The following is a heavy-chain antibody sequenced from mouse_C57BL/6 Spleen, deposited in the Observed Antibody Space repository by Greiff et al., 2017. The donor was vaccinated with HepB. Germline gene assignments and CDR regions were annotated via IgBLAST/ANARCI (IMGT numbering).Heavy chain of an antibody. Sequence: EVMLVESGGGLVKPGGSLKLSCAASGFTFSDYGMHWVRQAPEKGLEWVAYISSGSSTIYYADTVKGRFTISRNNAKNTLFLQMTSLSSEDTAMYYCATYYGYDEGYYFDYWGQGTTLTVSS. D-gene: IGHD2-9*01. CDR3: ATYYGYDEGYYFDY. CDR2: ISSGSSTI. V-gene: IGHV5-17*01. J-gene: IGHJ2*01. CDR1: GFTFSDYG.